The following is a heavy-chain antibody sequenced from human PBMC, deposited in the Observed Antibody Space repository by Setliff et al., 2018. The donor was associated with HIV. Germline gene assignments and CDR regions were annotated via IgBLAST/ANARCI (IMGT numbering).Heavy chain of an antibody. Sequence: SETLSLTCIVSGGSISSDNYYWGWVRQPPGKGLEWIGSIFYTGSTDYNPSLRSRVTISIDTTKNQFYLKMSSVTAADTAVYYCARGGENMKNYYYYYMDVWGKGTTVTVSS. D-gene: IGHD3-16*01. V-gene: IGHV4-39*07. CDR3: ARGGENMKNYYYYYMDV. CDR1: GGSISSDNYY. J-gene: IGHJ6*03. CDR2: IFYTGST.